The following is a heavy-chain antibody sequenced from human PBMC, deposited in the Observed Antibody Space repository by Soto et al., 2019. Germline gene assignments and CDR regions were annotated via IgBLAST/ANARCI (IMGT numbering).Heavy chain of an antibody. CDR2: IRSKAYGGTT. J-gene: IGHJ3*02. V-gene: IGHV3-49*04. CDR3: TRDSVTRIAFDI. CDR1: GFTFGDYA. Sequence: GSLRLSCTASGFTFGDYAMSWVRQAPGKGPEWVGFIRSKAYGGTTEYAASVKGRVTISRDDSKSIAYLQMNSLKTEDTAVYYCTRDSVTRIAFDIWGQGTMVTVSS.